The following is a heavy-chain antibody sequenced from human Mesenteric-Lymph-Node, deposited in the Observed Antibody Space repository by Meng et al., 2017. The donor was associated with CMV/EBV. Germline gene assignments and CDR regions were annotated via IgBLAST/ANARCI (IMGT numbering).Heavy chain of an antibody. Sequence: SQTLSLTCAISGDSVSSNSAAWNWIRQSPSRGLEWLGRTYYRFKWYNDYTVSMKSRITINPDTSKNQFSLQLNSVTPEDTAVYYCARSPTRDGYNFGGDFDYWGQGTPVTVSS. CDR3: ARSPTRDGYNFGGDFDY. CDR1: GDSVSSNSAA. D-gene: IGHD5-24*01. CDR2: TYYRFKWYN. V-gene: IGHV6-1*01. J-gene: IGHJ4*02.